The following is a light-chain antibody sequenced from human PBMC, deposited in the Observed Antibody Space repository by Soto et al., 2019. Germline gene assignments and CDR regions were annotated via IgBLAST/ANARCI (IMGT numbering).Light chain of an antibody. J-gene: IGLJ2*01. CDR2: GVT. Sequence: QSALTQPASVSGSPGQSITISCSGTSSDVGDYSYVSWYQQHPGKAPKLLIYGVTDRPSGVSHRFSGSRSDSTASLTISGLQAEDEADYYGSSYASSSTVIFGGGTKLTVL. CDR1: SSDVGDYSY. V-gene: IGLV2-14*01. CDR3: SSYASSSTVI.